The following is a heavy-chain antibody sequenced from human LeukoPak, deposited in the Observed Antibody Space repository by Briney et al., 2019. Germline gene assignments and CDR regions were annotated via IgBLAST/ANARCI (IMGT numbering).Heavy chain of an antibody. CDR1: GGSISSGGYS. J-gene: IGHJ5*02. CDR2: IYHSGST. Sequence: SETLSLTCAVSGGSISSGGYSWSWLRQPPGKGLEWIGYIYHSGSTYYNPSLKSRVTISVDRSKNQFSLKLSSVTAADTAVYYCARDRRWLQDNWFDPWGQGTLVTVSS. D-gene: IGHD5-12*01. CDR3: ARDRRWLQDNWFDP. V-gene: IGHV4-30-2*01.